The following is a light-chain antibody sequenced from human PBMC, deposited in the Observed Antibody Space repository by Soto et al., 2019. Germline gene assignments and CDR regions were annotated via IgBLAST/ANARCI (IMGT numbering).Light chain of an antibody. CDR3: QQRINWPLT. CDR1: QSVSSY. J-gene: IGKJ4*01. CDR2: DAS. V-gene: IGKV3-11*01. Sequence: EIVLTQSPATLSLSPGERATLSCRASQSVSSYLAWYQQTPGKAPRLLIYDASNSATGITARFSGSGSGPDFTLTISSLAPEDFAVYYCQQRINWPLTFGGGTKVESK.